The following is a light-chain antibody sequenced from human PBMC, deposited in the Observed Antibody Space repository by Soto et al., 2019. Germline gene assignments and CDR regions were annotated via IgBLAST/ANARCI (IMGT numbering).Light chain of an antibody. Sequence: EIVLTQSPGTLSLSPGERATLSCRASQTLSNSFIAWYQQKPGQAPRLLIYDTSSRATGVPDRYSASGSGTDFTLTISRLEPEDFAVYYCQQRSNEVTFGQGTRLDIK. J-gene: IGKJ5*01. V-gene: IGKV3D-20*02. CDR1: QTLSNSF. CDR2: DTS. CDR3: QQRSNEVT.